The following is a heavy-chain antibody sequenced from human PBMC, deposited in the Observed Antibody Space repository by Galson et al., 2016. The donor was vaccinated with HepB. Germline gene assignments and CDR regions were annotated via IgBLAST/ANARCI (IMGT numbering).Heavy chain of an antibody. Sequence: ETLSLTCGVYGGSFNAHYWSWIRQSPGKGLEWIGEINYAGSTKYNPSLKSRVTVSVDTSKNQFSLKLKSMTAADTAVYFCAGVVVAATNWFDPWGQGTLVTVSS. J-gene: IGHJ5*02. D-gene: IGHD2-21*01. V-gene: IGHV4-34*01. CDR3: AGVVVAATNWFDP. CDR2: INYAGST. CDR1: GGSFNAHY.